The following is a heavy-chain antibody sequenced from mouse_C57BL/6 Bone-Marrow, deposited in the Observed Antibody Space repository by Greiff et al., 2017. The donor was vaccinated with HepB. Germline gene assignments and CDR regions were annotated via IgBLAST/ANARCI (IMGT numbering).Heavy chain of an antibody. CDR3: ARWPF. CDR1: GYTFTSYG. J-gene: IGHJ2*01. Sequence: QVQLKQSGAELARPGASVKLSCKASGYTFTSYGISWVKQRTGQGLEWIGEIYPRSGNTYYNEKFKGKATLTADKSSSTAYMELRSLTSEDSAVYFCARWPFWGQGTTHTVSS. V-gene: IGHV1-81*01. CDR2: IYPRSGNT.